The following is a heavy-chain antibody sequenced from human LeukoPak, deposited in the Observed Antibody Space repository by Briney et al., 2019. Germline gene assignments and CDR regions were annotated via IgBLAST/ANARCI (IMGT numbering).Heavy chain of an antibody. CDR1: GGSFSGYY. Sequence: SETLSLICAVYGGSFSGYYWSWIRQPPGKGLEWIGEINHSGSTNYNPSLKSRVTISVDTSKNQFSLKLSSVTAADTAVYYCAREPYYGSGSRWFDPWGQGTLVTVSS. J-gene: IGHJ5*02. V-gene: IGHV4-34*01. D-gene: IGHD3-10*01. CDR2: INHSGST. CDR3: AREPYYGSGSRWFDP.